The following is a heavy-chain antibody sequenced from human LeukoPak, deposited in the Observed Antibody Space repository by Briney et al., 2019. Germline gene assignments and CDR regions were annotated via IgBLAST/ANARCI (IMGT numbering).Heavy chain of an antibody. CDR3: ASSGWYGNWFDP. V-gene: IGHV4-61*01. CDR2: IYYSGST. J-gene: IGHJ5*02. CDR1: GGSIRSSYYY. Sequence: PSETLSLTYTVSGGSIRSSYYYWSWIRQPPGKGLEWIGYIYYSGSTNYNPSLKSRVTISVDTSRNQFSLKLSSMTAADTAVYYCASSGWYGNWFDPWGQGTLVTVSS. D-gene: IGHD6-19*01.